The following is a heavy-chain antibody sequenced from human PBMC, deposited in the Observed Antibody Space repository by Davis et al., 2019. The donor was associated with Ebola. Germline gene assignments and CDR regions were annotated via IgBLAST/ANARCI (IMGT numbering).Heavy chain of an antibody. J-gene: IGHJ4*02. CDR1: GYTFTSYY. Sequence: SVKVSCKASGYTFTSYYMHWVRQAPGQGLEWMGGIIPIFGTANYAQKFQGRVTITADKSTSTAYMELSSLRSEDTAVYYCARDLAGIAAAGGDYWGQGTLVTVSS. D-gene: IGHD6-13*01. CDR3: ARDLAGIAAAGGDY. CDR2: IIPIFGTA. V-gene: IGHV1-69*06.